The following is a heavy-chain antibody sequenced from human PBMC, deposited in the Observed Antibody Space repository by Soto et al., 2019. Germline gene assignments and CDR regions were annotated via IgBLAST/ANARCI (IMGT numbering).Heavy chain of an antibody. J-gene: IGHJ5*02. D-gene: IGHD2-15*01. CDR3: ARLPDCSGGSCYFGWFDP. V-gene: IGHV5-10-1*01. CDR2: IYPSDSYT. CDR1: GYSFTSHW. Sequence: LGESLKISCKGSGYSFTSHWISWVRQMPGKGLEWMGRIYPSDSYTDYSPSFQGHVTFSADKSTSTAYLQWSSLKASDTAMYYCARLPDCSGGSCYFGWFDPWGQGTQVTVSS.